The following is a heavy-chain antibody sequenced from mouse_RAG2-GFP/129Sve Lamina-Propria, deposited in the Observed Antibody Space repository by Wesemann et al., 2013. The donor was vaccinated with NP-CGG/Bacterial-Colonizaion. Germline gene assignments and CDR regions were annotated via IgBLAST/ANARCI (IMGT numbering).Heavy chain of an antibody. CDR2: INPNNGGT. V-gene: IGHV1-18*01. Sequence: EVQLQQSGPELVKPGASVKIPCKASGYTFTDYNMDWVKQSHGKSLEWIGDINPNNGGTIYNQKFKGKATLTVDKSSSTAYMELRSLTSEDTAVYYCARRSMVIITLSSMDVPRGQRNLSHVSS. J-gene: IGHJ4*01. CDR1: GYTFTDYN. D-gene: IGHD2-1*01. CDR3: ARRSMVIITLSSMDVP.